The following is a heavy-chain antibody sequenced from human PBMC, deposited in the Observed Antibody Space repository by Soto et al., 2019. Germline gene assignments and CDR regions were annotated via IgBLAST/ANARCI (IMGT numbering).Heavy chain of an antibody. V-gene: IGHV4-31*03. D-gene: IGHD1-20*01. CDR2: IYYSGST. CDR1: GGSISSGGYY. J-gene: IGHJ4*02. Sequence: NPSETLSLTCTVSGGSISSGGYYWSWIRQHPGKGLEWIGYIYYSGSTYYNPSLKSRVTISVDTSKNQFSLKLSSVTAADTAVYYCARAITPRTIVITYYFDYWGQGTLVTVSS. CDR3: ARAITPRTIVITYYFDY.